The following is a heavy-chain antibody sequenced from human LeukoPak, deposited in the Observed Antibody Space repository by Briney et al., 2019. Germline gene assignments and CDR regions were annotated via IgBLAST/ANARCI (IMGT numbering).Heavy chain of an antibody. V-gene: IGHV3-48*04. CDR1: GFTFSSYS. Sequence: GGSLRLSCAASGFTFSSYSMTWLRQAPGKGLEWLSYISGSSNTITYADSMKGRFTISRDNAKSSLYLQMNSLRADDTAVYYCATVNRISSTFDSWGQGVLVTVSS. D-gene: IGHD2-15*01. CDR2: ISGSSNTI. CDR3: ATVNRISSTFDS. J-gene: IGHJ4*02.